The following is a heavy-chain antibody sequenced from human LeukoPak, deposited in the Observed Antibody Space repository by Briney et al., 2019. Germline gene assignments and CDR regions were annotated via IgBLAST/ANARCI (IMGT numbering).Heavy chain of an antibody. CDR3: ARARPGYSYGYFDN. V-gene: IGHV3-74*01. Sequence: AGGSLRLSCAASGFTFRSYWVHWVRQAPGKGLVWVSRTNSDGSSTSYADSVRGRFTSSRDNAKNTVYLQMSSLRAEDTAVYYCARARPGYSYGYFDNWGQGTLVTVSS. D-gene: IGHD5-12*01. CDR2: TNSDGSST. CDR1: GFTFRSYW. J-gene: IGHJ4*02.